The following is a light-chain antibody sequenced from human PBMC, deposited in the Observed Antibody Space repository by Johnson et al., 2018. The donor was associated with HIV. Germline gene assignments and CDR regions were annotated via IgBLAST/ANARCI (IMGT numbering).Light chain of an antibody. CDR1: SSNIGYNY. Sequence: QSVLTQPPSVSAAPGQKVTISCSGSSSNIGYNYVSWYQQLPGTAPKLLIYENNKRPSGIPDRFSGSSSVTSATLGITGLQTGDEADYYCGTWDSRLSAYVFGSGTKVTVL. CDR2: ENN. CDR3: GTWDSRLSAYV. V-gene: IGLV1-51*02. J-gene: IGLJ1*01.